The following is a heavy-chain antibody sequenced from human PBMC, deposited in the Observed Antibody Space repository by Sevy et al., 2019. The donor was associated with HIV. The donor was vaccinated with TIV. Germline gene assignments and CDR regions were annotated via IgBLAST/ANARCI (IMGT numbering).Heavy chain of an antibody. V-gene: IGHV3-23*01. CDR3: AKAGGTGIAAAGQDY. D-gene: IGHD6-13*01. CDR1: GFTFSSYA. CDR2: ISGSGGST. J-gene: IGHJ4*02. Sequence: GGSLRLSCAASGFTFSSYAMSWVRQAPGKGLEWVSAISGSGGSTYYADSVKGRFTISRDSFKNTLYLQMNSLRAEDMAVYYCAKAGGTGIAAAGQDYWGQGTLVTVSS.